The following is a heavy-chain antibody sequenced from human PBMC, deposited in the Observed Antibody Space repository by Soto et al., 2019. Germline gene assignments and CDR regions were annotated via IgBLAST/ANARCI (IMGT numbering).Heavy chain of an antibody. D-gene: IGHD2-8*01. J-gene: IGHJ6*02. CDR3: ARPNHFYAMDV. Sequence: QVQLQESGPGLVKPSETLSLTCTVSGGSISSSYWSWIRQPPGKGLEWIGYIYYSGSTNYNPSLKSRVTISLDTSTNQFSLKLSSVTATDTAVYYCARPNHFYAMDVWGQGTTVTVSS. CDR2: IYYSGST. CDR1: GGSISSSY. V-gene: IGHV4-59*08.